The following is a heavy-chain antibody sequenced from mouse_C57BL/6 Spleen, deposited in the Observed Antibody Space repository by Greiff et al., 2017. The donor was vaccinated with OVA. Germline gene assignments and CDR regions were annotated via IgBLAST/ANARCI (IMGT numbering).Heavy chain of an antibody. CDR1: GYTFTSYW. Sequence: QVQLQQPGAELVMPGASVKLSCKASGYTFTSYWMHWVKQRPGQGLEWIGEIDPSDSYTNYNQKCKGKSTLTVDKSSSTAYMQLSSLTSEDSAVYYCARRGYYGSSDVWGTGTTVTVSS. J-gene: IGHJ1*03. D-gene: IGHD1-1*01. V-gene: IGHV1-69*01. CDR3: ARRGYYGSSDV. CDR2: IDPSDSYT.